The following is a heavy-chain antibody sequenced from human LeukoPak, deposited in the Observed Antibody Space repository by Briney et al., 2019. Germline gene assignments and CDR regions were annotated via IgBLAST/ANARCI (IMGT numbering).Heavy chain of an antibody. V-gene: IGHV3-74*01. CDR3: ATVFDF. CDR1: GFTFSSYW. Sequence: PGGSLRLSCGASGFTFSSYWMHWVRQVPGKGLVWVARIDADGSSTSYADSVQGRFTISRDNAKNTLYLQMNSLRVEDTAVYYCATVFDFWGQGTLVTVSS. CDR2: IDADGSST. J-gene: IGHJ4*02.